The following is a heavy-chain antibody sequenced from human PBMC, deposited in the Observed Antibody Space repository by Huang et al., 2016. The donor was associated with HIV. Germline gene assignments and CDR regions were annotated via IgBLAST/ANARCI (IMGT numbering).Heavy chain of an antibody. CDR1: GGSISGSRYY. Sequence: QLQLQESGPGPVKPSATLSLTCSVSGGSISGSRYYWGWLHQPPGKGLEWIGSIYYSGDSHYSPSRKSGGTSAVDTAKNQFALRLSSVTAADTAVYYCARGQSGPSQWLASLGNYYYYMDVWGKGTTVTVSS. CDR2: IYYSGDS. D-gene: IGHD6-19*01. J-gene: IGHJ6*03. V-gene: IGHV4-39*01. CDR3: ARGQSGPSQWLASLGNYYYYMDV.